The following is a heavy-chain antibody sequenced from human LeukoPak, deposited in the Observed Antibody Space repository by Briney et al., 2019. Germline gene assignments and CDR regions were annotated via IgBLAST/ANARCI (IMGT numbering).Heavy chain of an antibody. Sequence: SVKVSCKASGGTFSSYAISWVRQAPGQGLEWMGGIIPIFGTANYAQKFRGRVTITADKSTRTAYMELRSLRSDDTAVYYCARWAQPYHYYYMDVWGKGTTVTISS. CDR2: IIPIFGTA. CDR1: GGTFSSYA. CDR3: ARWAQPYHYYYMDV. V-gene: IGHV1-69*06. J-gene: IGHJ6*03.